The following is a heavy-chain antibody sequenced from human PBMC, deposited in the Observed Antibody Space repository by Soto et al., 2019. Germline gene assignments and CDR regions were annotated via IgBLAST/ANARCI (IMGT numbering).Heavy chain of an antibody. CDR1: GYTFTSYG. CDR3: ARDRYCSGGSCYHVDY. Sequence: QVQLVQSGAEVKKPGASVKVSCKASGYTFTSYGISWVRQAPGQGLEWMGWISAYNGNTNYAQKLQGRHTTTTGTATSIAYLELRSLRSDDTAVYYCARDRYCSGGSCYHVDYWGQGTLVTVSS. V-gene: IGHV1-18*01. CDR2: ISAYNGNT. J-gene: IGHJ4*02. D-gene: IGHD2-15*01.